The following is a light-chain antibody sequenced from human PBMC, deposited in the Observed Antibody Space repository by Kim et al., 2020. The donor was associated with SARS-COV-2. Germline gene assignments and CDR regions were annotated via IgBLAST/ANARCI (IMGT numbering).Light chain of an antibody. CDR2: SAS. Sequence: SPGERATLSCRASQSVCCTCLAWYQQKPGQPPRLLIYSASTRATAMPDRFSGSGSETALSLSTTRLEPEVPVVNYCRRYGVAPPYTFGQGTKL. J-gene: IGKJ2*01. CDR3: RRYGVAPPYT. CDR1: QSVCCTC. V-gene: IGKV3-20*01.